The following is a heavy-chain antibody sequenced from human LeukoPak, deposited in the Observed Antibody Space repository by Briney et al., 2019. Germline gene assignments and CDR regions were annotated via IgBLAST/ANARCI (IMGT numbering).Heavy chain of an antibody. V-gene: IGHV3-21*01. CDR1: GFTFSSYS. D-gene: IGHD2-2*01. J-gene: IGHJ4*02. Sequence: GGSLRLSCAASGFTFSSYSMNWVRKAPGKGLEWVSSISSSSSYIYYADSVKGRFTISRDNAKNSLYLQMNSLRAEDTAVYYCAREVPRLIVVVPAAEDYWGQGTLVTVSS. CDR3: AREVPRLIVVVPAAEDY. CDR2: ISSSSSYI.